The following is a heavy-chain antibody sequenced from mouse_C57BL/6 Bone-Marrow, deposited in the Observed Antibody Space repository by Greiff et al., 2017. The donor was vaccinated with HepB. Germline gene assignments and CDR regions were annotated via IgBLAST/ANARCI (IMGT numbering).Heavy chain of an antibody. CDR2: IDPENGAT. CDR1: GFNIKDDY. V-gene: IGHV14-4*01. Sequence: VQLQQSGAELVRPGASVKLSCTASGFNIKDDYMHWVKQRPEQGLEWIGWIDPENGATEYASKFQGKATITADTSSNTAYLQLSSLTSEDTAVYYCTIYYYGAYAMDYWGQGTSVTVSS. CDR3: TIYYYGAYAMDY. D-gene: IGHD1-1*01. J-gene: IGHJ4*01.